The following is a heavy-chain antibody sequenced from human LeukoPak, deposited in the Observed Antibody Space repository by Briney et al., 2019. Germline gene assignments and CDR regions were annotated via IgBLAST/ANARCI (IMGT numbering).Heavy chain of an antibody. CDR1: GGSISSYY. CDR2: IYYSGST. D-gene: IGHD1-26*01. V-gene: IGHV4-59*12. J-gene: IGHJ3*02. CDR3: AGDARLVGATTADAFDI. Sequence: SETLSLTCTVSGGSISSYYWSWIRQPPGKGLEWIGYIYYSGSTNYNPSLKSRVTISVDTSKNQFSLKLSSVTAADTAVYYCAGDARLVGATTADAFDIWGQGTMVTVSS.